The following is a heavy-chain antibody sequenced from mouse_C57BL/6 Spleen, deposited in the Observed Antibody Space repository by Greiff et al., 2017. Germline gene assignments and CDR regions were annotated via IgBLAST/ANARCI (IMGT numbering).Heavy chain of an antibody. CDR1: GFTFSDYY. V-gene: IGHV5-16*01. D-gene: IGHD2-3*01. CDR2: INYDGSST. CDR3: ARENGYYVDYYAMDY. Sequence: EVHLVESEGGLVQPGSSMKLSCTASGFTFSDYYMAWVRQVPEKGLEWVSNINYDGSSTYYLDSLKSRFIISRDNAKNILYLQMSSLKSEDTATYYCARENGYYVDYYAMDYWGQGTSVTVSS. J-gene: IGHJ4*01.